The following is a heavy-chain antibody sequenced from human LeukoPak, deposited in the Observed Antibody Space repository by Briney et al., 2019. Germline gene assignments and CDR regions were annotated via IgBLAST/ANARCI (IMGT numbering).Heavy chain of an antibody. D-gene: IGHD2/OR15-2a*01. CDR1: GFTVNNNY. V-gene: IGHV3-53*01. Sequence: PGGSLRLSCEAAGFTVNNNYMTWVRQAPGKGLEWVSVIYSGGTTYYADSVKGRFTISRDNSKNTLYLQMNSLRVDDTAVYYCARDPGIRNGMDVWGQGTTVTVSS. J-gene: IGHJ6*02. CDR2: IYSGGTT. CDR3: ARDPGIRNGMDV.